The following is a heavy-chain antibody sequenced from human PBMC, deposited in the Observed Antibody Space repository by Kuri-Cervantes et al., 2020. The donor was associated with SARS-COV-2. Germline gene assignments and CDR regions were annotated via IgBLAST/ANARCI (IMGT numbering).Heavy chain of an antibody. CDR1: GFTFSSYD. CDR3: ARGDVQSGVDAFDI. CDR2: IGTAGDI. Sequence: GESLKISCAASGFTFSSYDMHWVRQATGKGLEWVSAIGTAGDIYYPGSVKGRFTISRENAKNSLYLQMNSLRAGDTAVYYCARGDVQSGVDAFDIWGQGTMVTVSS. J-gene: IGHJ3*02. V-gene: IGHV3-13*04. D-gene: IGHD1-1*01.